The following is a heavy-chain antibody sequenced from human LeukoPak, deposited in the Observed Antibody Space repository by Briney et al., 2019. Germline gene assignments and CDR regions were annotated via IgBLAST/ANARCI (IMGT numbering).Heavy chain of an antibody. CDR3: ASTTRGGTYYYYMDV. V-gene: IGHV3-53*01. CDR2: IYSGGSI. D-gene: IGHD3-10*01. CDR1: GFTVSSNY. Sequence: PGGSLRVSCAASGFTVSSNYMTWVRQAPGKGLEWVSVIYSGGSIYYADSVKGRFTVSRDNSKNTVYLQMNSLRAEDTAVYFCASTTRGGTYYYYMDVWGKGTTVTISS. J-gene: IGHJ6*03.